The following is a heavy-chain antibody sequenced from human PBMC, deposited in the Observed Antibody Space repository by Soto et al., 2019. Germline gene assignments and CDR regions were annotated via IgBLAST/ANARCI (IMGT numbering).Heavy chain of an antibody. Sequence: SVKVSCKASGGTFSSYTISWVRQAPGQGLEWMGRIIPILGIANYAQKFQGRVTITADKSTSTAYMELSSLRFEDTAVYYCARGAPRSIAVAGDFDYWGQGTLVTVPQ. CDR1: GGTFSSYT. D-gene: IGHD6-19*01. V-gene: IGHV1-69*02. CDR3: ARGAPRSIAVAGDFDY. J-gene: IGHJ4*02. CDR2: IIPILGIA.